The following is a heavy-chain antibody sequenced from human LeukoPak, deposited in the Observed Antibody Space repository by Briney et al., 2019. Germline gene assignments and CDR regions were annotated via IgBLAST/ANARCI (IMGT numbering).Heavy chain of an antibody. Sequence: GGSLRLSCAASGFTFSSYAMSWVRQAPGKGLEWVSAISGRGGSTYYADSVKGRFTISRDNSKNTLYLQMNSPRAEDTGVYYCAKDLRRAYYYDSSGYYNYWGQGTLVTVSS. V-gene: IGHV3-23*01. CDR3: AKDLRRAYYYDSSGYYNY. J-gene: IGHJ4*02. CDR2: ISGRGGST. CDR1: GFTFSSYA. D-gene: IGHD3-22*01.